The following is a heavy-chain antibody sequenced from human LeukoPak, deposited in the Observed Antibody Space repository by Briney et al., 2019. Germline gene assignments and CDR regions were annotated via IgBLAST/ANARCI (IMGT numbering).Heavy chain of an antibody. V-gene: IGHV1-69*06. Sequence: ASVKVSCKASGDTFSSYGISWVRQAPGQGLEWMGGIIPIFGTANYAQKFQGRVTITADKSTSTAYMELSSLRSEDTAVYYCARVVGATKFDYWGQGTLVTVSS. D-gene: IGHD1-26*01. CDR2: IIPIFGTA. J-gene: IGHJ4*02. CDR1: GDTFSSYG. CDR3: ARVVGATKFDY.